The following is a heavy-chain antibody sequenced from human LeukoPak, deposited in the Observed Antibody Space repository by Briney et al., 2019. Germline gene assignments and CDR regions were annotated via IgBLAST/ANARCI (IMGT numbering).Heavy chain of an antibody. CDR1: GFTFSSYA. Sequence: PGGSLRLSCAASGFTFSSYAMSWVRQAPGKGLEWVSSFGTGSTSIYHAGSVKGRFAISRDNAKNSLYLQMNSLRAEDTALYYCAREVSEGFGFWGQGTLVTVSS. D-gene: IGHD3-22*01. J-gene: IGHJ4*02. V-gene: IGHV3-21*01. CDR3: AREVSEGFGF. CDR2: FGTGSTSI.